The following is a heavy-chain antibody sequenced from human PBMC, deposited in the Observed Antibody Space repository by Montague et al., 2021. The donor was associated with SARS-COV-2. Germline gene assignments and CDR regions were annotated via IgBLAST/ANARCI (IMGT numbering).Heavy chain of an antibody. CDR1: GGSISSGGYY. CDR3: ARARITMIVVVNAFDI. CDR2: IYYSGST. V-gene: IGHV4-31*03. J-gene: IGHJ3*02. Sequence: TLSLTCTASGGSISSGGYYLSWIRQHPGKGLEWIGYIYYSGSTYYNPSLKSRVTISVDTSKNQFSLKLSSVTAADTAVYYCARARITMIVVVNAFDIWGQGTMVTVSS. D-gene: IGHD3-22*01.